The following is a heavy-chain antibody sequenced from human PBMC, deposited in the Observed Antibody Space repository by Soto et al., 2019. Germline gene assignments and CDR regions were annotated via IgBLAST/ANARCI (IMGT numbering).Heavy chain of an antibody. V-gene: IGHV1-69*01. CDR2: IIPIFGTA. J-gene: IGHJ6*02. CDR1: GGTFSSYA. Sequence: QVQLVQSGAEVKKPGSSVKVSCKASGGTFSSYAISWVRQAPGQGLEWMGGIIPIFGTANYAQKFQGRVTITAQESTSTAYMEMSSLSSEDTAVYYCARGPDIVVVPAAIGLDSYYGMDVWGQGTTVTVSS. CDR3: ARGPDIVVVPAAIGLDSYYGMDV. D-gene: IGHD2-2*01.